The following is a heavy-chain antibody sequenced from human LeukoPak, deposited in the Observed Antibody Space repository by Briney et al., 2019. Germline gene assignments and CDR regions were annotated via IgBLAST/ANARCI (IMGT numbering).Heavy chain of an antibody. Sequence: ASVKVSCKASGYTFTAYYIHWVRQAPGQGLEWMGRINPDTGGTNYAQKPQGRVTITRDTSISTAYMELSRLTSDDTAVYYCARWGSGWYLDYWGQGVLVTVSS. D-gene: IGHD6-19*01. CDR3: ARWGSGWYLDY. J-gene: IGHJ4*02. CDR2: INPDTGGT. V-gene: IGHV1-2*02. CDR1: GYTFTAYY.